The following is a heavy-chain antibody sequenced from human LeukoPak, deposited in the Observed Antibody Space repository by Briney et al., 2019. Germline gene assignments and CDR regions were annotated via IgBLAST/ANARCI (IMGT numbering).Heavy chain of an antibody. V-gene: IGHV3-7*01. CDR3: ARDQRYSSGYYYSLHDY. Sequence: PGGSLRLSCAASGFTFSSYWMSWVRQAPGKGLKWVANIKQDGSEKYYVDSVKGRFTISRDNAKNSLYLQMNSLRAEDTAVYYCARDQRYSSGYYYSLHDYWGQGTLVTVSS. CDR1: GFTFSSYW. CDR2: IKQDGSEK. D-gene: IGHD3-22*01. J-gene: IGHJ4*02.